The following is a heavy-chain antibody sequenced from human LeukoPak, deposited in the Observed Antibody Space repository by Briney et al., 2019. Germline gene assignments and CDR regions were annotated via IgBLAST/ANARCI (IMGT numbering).Heavy chain of an antibody. J-gene: IGHJ3*01. CDR3: ATLRLEATTIAFDV. CDR1: GASLSDYY. V-gene: IGHV4-34*01. D-gene: IGHD1-14*01. Sequence: SETLSLTCAVFGASLSDYYWTWIRQSPGEGLEWIGDINHIGSTNYNPSLKSRVTISLDTSKNQFSLKLHSVTAADTAVYYCATLRLEATTIAFDVWGPGTRVSVSS. CDR2: INHIGST.